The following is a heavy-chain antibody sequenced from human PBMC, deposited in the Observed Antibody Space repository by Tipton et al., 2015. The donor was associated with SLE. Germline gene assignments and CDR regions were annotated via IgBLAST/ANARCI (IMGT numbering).Heavy chain of an antibody. Sequence: TLSLTCTVSGGSLNNHFCSWIRQSAGKGLEWIGRVSPSGSTNYNPSLKSRVTISVDTSKNQFSLKLSSVTAADTAVYYCARSAGYGSNWAHFDYWGQGTLVTVSS. D-gene: IGHD6-13*01. CDR2: VSPSGST. J-gene: IGHJ4*02. V-gene: IGHV4-4*07. CDR1: GGSLNNHF. CDR3: ARSAGYGSNWAHFDY.